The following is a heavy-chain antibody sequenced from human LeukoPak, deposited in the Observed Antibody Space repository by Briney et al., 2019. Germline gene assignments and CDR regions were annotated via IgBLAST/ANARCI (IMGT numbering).Heavy chain of an antibody. Sequence: ASVKVSCKASGYTFTGYYMHWVRQAPGQGLEWMGWINPNSGGTNYAQKFQGRVTMTRDTSISTAYMELSRLRSDDTAVYYCARDEEGDYLQYYWGQGTLVTVSS. CDR2: INPNSGGT. CDR1: GYTFTGYY. J-gene: IGHJ4*02. V-gene: IGHV1-2*02. D-gene: IGHD4-17*01. CDR3: ARDEEGDYLQYY.